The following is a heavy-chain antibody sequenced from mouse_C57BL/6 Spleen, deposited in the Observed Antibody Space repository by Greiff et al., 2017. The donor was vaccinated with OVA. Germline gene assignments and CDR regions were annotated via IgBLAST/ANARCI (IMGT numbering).Heavy chain of an antibody. J-gene: IGHJ3*01. CDR3: ARKNHYGSSPFAY. CDR2: IDPSDSYT. D-gene: IGHD1-1*01. V-gene: IGHV1-50*01. Sequence: QVQLQQPGAELVKPGASVKLSCKASGYTFTSYWMQWVKQRPGQGLEWIGEIDPSDSYTNYNQKFKGKATLTVATSSSTAYMQLSSLTSEDSAVYYCARKNHYGSSPFAYWGQGTLVTVSA. CDR1: GYTFTSYW.